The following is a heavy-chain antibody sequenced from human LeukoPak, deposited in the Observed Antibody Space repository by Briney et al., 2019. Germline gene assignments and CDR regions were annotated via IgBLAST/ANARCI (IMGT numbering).Heavy chain of an antibody. CDR2: IHYSGST. J-gene: IGHJ5*02. CDR3: ARSVVVVAASPWDP. CDR1: GGSISSGDYY. D-gene: IGHD2-15*01. Sequence: PSQTLSLTCAVSGGSISSGDYYWNWLRQPPGKGLEWIGSIHYSGSTNYNPSLKSRVTISVDTSKNQFSLKLSSVTAADTAVYYCARSVVVVAASPWDPWGQGTLVTVSS. V-gene: IGHV4-30-4*01.